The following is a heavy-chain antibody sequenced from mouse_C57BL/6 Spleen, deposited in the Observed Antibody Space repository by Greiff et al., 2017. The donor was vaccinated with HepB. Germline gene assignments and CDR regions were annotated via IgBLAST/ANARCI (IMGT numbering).Heavy chain of an antibody. CDR3: TRGGRYWYFDV. V-gene: IGHV1-15*01. Sequence: VQLQQSGAELVRPGASVTLSCKASGYTFTDYEMHWVKQTPVHGLEWIGAIEPETGGTAYNQKFKGKAILTADKSSSTAYMELRSLTSEDSAVYYCTRGGRYWYFDVWGTGTTVTVSS. J-gene: IGHJ1*03. CDR1: GYTFTDYE. D-gene: IGHD3-3*01. CDR2: IEPETGGT.